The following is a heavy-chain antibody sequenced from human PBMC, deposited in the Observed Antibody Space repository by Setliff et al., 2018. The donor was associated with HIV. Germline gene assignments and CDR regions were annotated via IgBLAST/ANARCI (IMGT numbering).Heavy chain of an antibody. CDR2: IFRSGTT. CDR1: GGSFGDYH. CDR3: ARDRHYPGLGGYGP. V-gene: IGHV4-4*07. J-gene: IGHJ5*02. D-gene: IGHD3-10*01. Sequence: LSLTCTLSGGSFGDYHWSWIRQPAGRGLEWIGRIFRSGTTDYKFSLKSRVTISIDTSRNQFSLRLTSVTAEDTAVYYCARDRHYPGLGGYGPWGPGTLVTVSS.